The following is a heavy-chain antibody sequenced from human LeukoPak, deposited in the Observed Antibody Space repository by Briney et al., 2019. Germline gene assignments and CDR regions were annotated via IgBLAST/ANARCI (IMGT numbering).Heavy chain of an antibody. CDR2: INHSGST. Sequence: SETLSLTCAVYGGSFSGYYWSWIRQPPGKGLEWIGEINHSGSTNYNPSLKSRVTISVDTSKNQFSLKLSSVTAADTAVYYCAAIVVEVFDYWGQGTLVTVSS. CDR1: GGSFSGYY. J-gene: IGHJ4*02. D-gene: IGHD3-22*01. CDR3: AAIVVEVFDY. V-gene: IGHV4-34*01.